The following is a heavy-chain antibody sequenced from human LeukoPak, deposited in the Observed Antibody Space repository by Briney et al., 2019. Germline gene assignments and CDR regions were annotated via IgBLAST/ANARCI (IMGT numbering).Heavy chain of an antibody. V-gene: IGHV3-23*01. CDR2: ISGSGGST. J-gene: IGHJ4*02. CDR3: AKDPVAAAGPIYFDY. CDR1: GFTFSSYA. Sequence: GGSLRLSCAASGFTFSSYAMSWVRQAPGKGLEWVSAISGSGGSTYYADSVKGRFTISRDNSKNTLYLQMNSLRAEDTAVYYSAKDPVAAAGPIYFDYWGQGTLVTVSS. D-gene: IGHD6-13*01.